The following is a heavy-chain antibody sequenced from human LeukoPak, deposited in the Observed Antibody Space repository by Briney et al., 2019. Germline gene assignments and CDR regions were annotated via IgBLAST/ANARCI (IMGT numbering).Heavy chain of an antibody. CDR1: GFTFSSYA. D-gene: IGHD1-1*01. CDR2: ISGSGGST. V-gene: IGHV3-23*01. Sequence: GGSLRLSCAASGFTFSSYAMSWVRQAPGKGLEWVSAISGSGGSTYYADSVKGRFTISRDNSKSTLYLQMNSLRAEDTAVYYCAKLTLERIDYYYGMDVWGQGTTVTVSS. J-gene: IGHJ6*02. CDR3: AKLTLERIDYYYGMDV.